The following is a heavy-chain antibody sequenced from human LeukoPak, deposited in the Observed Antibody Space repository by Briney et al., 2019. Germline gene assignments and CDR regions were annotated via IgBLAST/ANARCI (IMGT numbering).Heavy chain of an antibody. CDR1: GFTFSSYA. CDR2: ISGSGGST. D-gene: IGHD2-15*01. V-gene: IGHV3-23*01. Sequence: QPGGSLRLSCAASGFTFSSYAMSWVRQAPGKGLEWVSAISGSGGSTYYADSVKGRFTISRDNSKDTLYLQMNSLRAEDTAMYYCAKSGDGSCYSQINYWGQGILVTVSS. J-gene: IGHJ4*02. CDR3: AKSGDGSCYSQINY.